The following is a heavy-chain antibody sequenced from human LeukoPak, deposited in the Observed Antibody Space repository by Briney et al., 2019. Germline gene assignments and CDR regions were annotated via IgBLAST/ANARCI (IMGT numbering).Heavy chain of an antibody. D-gene: IGHD2-2*01. J-gene: IGHJ6*02. CDR3: ARLQYCSGTSCYWFDV. CDR1: GGSISSGLYS. Sequence: SQTLSLTCDVSGGSISSGLYSWSWIRQPLGKGLEWIGYIYHTGSTYYNPSLKSRVTISVDTSKNQFSLRLSSVTAADTAVYYCARLQYCSGTSCYWFDVWGQGTTVTVSS. CDR2: IYHTGST. V-gene: IGHV4-30-2*01.